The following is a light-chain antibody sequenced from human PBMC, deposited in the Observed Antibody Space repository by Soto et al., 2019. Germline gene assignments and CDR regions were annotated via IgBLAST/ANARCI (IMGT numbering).Light chain of an antibody. CDR1: QGISSS. J-gene: IGKJ3*01. CDR3: QNYNSAPLT. Sequence: DIQMTQSPSSLSASVGDTVTSTCRASQGISSSLAWFQQKPGRVPHFLIYAASTLQPGVPPRCSRSGSGTDFTLTTSSLQPEDVATYYSQNYNSAPLTFGPGTRVEIK. CDR2: AAS. V-gene: IGKV1-27*01.